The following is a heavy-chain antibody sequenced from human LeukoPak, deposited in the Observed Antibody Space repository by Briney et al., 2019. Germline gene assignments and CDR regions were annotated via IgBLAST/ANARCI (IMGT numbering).Heavy chain of an antibody. V-gene: IGHV3-23*01. Sequence: PGGSLRLSCAGSGCTFSSYAMSWVRQAPGKGLEWVSAISGSGGSTYYADSVKGRFTISRDNSKNTLYLQMNSLRAEDTAVYYCAKVGYCSGGSCYDYWGQGTLVTVSS. CDR1: GCTFSSYA. CDR2: ISGSGGST. J-gene: IGHJ4*02. CDR3: AKVGYCSGGSCYDY. D-gene: IGHD2-15*01.